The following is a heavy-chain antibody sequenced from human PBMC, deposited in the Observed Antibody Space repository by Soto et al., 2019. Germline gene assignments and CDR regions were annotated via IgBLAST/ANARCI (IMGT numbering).Heavy chain of an antibody. CDR2: ISAYNGNT. V-gene: IGHV1-18*01. D-gene: IGHD3-22*01. CDR3: ARDILTLGYYYDSSGYYPMGGYYGMDV. CDR1: GYTFTSYG. Sequence: QVQLVQSGAEVKKPGASVKVSCKASGYTFTSYGISWVRQAPGQGLEWMGWISAYNGNTNYAQKLQGRVTMTTDTSTSTAYMELRSLRSDDTAVYYCARDILTLGYYYDSSGYYPMGGYYGMDVWGQGTTVTVSS. J-gene: IGHJ6*02.